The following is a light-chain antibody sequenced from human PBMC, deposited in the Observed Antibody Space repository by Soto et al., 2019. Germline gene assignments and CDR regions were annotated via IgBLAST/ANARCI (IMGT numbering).Light chain of an antibody. CDR1: SSDVCGYNY. Sequence: QSALTQPRSVSGSPGQSVTISCTGTSSDVCGYNYVSWYQQHPGKAPKLMIYDVSKRPSGVPDRFSGSKSGNTASLTISGLQAEDEADYYCCSYAGSYTFDVFGTGTKVTVL. V-gene: IGLV2-11*01. CDR3: CSYAGSYTFDV. J-gene: IGLJ1*01. CDR2: DVS.